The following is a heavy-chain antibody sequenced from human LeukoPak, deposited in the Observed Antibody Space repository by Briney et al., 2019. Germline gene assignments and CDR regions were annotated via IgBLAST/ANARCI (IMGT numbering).Heavy chain of an antibody. D-gene: IGHD2-2*01. J-gene: IGHJ3*02. CDR1: GYSISSGYY. CDR3: ARHGNIVVLPDASKAFDI. CDR2: IYHSGST. V-gene: IGHV4-38-2*02. Sequence: SETLSLTCTVSGYSISSGYYWGWIRQPPGKGLEWIGSIYHSGSTYYNPSLKSRVTISVDTSKNQFSLKLSSVTAADTAVYYCARHGNIVVLPDASKAFDIWGQGTMVTVSS.